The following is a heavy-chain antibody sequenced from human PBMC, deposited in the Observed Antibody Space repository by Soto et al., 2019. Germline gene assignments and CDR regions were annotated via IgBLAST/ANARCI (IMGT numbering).Heavy chain of an antibody. CDR2: IIPIFGTA. Sequence: QVQLEQSGGEVKKPGSSVKVSCKASGVTFSKFIMTWVRQAPGLGLEWVGGIIPIFGTANYAQKFQGRVTITADESTSTSYLEVSNLRSEGTTVYYCAKVRYSSPMGYYYGMDVWGQWTAVTVS. V-gene: IGHV1-69*01. CDR3: AKVRYSSPMGYYYGMDV. D-gene: IGHD6-19*01. CDR1: GVTFSKFI. J-gene: IGHJ6*02.